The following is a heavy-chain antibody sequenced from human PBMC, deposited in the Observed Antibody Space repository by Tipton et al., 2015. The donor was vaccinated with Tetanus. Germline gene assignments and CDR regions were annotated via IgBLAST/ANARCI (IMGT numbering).Heavy chain of an antibody. CDR3: AAPLFRSAAGKAY. D-gene: IGHD6-13*01. CDR1: GYSFTSYD. J-gene: IGHJ4*02. Sequence: QLVQSGAEVKKPGASVKVSCKASGYSFTSYDINWVRQATGQGLEWMGWMSPNSGNTGYVQNFQGRVTMTRNTSISTAYMELSSLRSEDTAVYYCAAPLFRSAAGKAYWGQGTLLTVSS. V-gene: IGHV1-8*01. CDR2: MSPNSGNT.